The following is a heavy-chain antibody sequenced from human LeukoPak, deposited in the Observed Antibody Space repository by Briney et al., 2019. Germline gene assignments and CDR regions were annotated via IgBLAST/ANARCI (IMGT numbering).Heavy chain of an antibody. Sequence: PSETLSLTCTVSGGSISGSSYYWGWIRQPPGKGPEWIGSIYYSGSTYYNPSLKSRVTISVDTSKNQFSLKLSSVTAADTAVYYCARHEGLRITMVRGVPTTTHFDYWGQGTLVTVSS. CDR2: IYYSGST. J-gene: IGHJ4*02. D-gene: IGHD3-10*01. V-gene: IGHV4-39*01. CDR3: ARHEGLRITMVRGVPTTTHFDY. CDR1: GGSISGSSYY.